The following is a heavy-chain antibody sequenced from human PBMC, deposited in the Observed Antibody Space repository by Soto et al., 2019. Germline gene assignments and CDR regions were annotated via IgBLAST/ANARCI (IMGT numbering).Heavy chain of an antibody. V-gene: IGHV1-69*01. CDR3: ARDCSSTSCRNPFDY. CDR2: IIPIFGTA. D-gene: IGHD2-2*01. CDR1: GGTFSSYA. J-gene: IGHJ4*02. Sequence: QVQLVQSGAEVKKPGSSVKVSCNASGGTFSSYAISWVRQAPGQGLEWMGGIIPIFGTANYAQKFQGRVTITADESTSTAYMELSSLRSEDTAVYYCARDCSSTSCRNPFDYWGQGTLVTVSS.